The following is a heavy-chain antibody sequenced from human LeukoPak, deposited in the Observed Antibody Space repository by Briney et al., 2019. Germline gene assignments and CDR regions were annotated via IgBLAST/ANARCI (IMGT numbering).Heavy chain of an antibody. Sequence: SQTLSLTCTVSGGSISSGGYYWSWIRQHPGRGLEWIGYICYSGSPYYNPSLKSRVTISVDTSKNQFSLKLSSVTAADTAVYYCARDRASPTYDSSGYRINWFDPWGQGTLVTVSS. CDR2: ICYSGSP. D-gene: IGHD3-22*01. CDR3: ARDRASPTYDSSGYRINWFDP. CDR1: GGSISSGGYY. V-gene: IGHV4-31*03. J-gene: IGHJ5*02.